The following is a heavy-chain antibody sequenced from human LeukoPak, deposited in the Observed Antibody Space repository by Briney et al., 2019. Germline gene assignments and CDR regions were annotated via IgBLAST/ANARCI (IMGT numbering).Heavy chain of an antibody. D-gene: IGHD6-6*01. Sequence: SETLSLTCTVSGGSISSGGYYWSWIRQPPGKGLEWIGYIYYSGSTNYNPSLKSRVTISVDTSKNQFSLKLSSVTAADTAVYYCARGALGQLVLGAFDIWGQGTMVTVSS. CDR1: GGSISSGGYY. CDR2: IYYSGST. V-gene: IGHV4-61*08. J-gene: IGHJ3*02. CDR3: ARGALGQLVLGAFDI.